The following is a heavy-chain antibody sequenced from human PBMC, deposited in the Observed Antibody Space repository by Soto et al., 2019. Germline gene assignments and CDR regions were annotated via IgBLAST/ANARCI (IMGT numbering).Heavy chain of an antibody. CDR1: GYTFRNYA. V-gene: IGHV1-18*04. D-gene: IGHD3-3*01. CDR3: ARDAAFWSGRNLNWFDS. Sequence: QVHLVQSGAEVKEPGASVKVSCKASGYTFRNYAITWVRQDPGQGLEWMGWINTYKGDTNYAHKFQGRVTMTTDTSTSTAYMELRSLRSDDTAIYYCARDAAFWSGRNLNWFDSWGQGTLVTVSS. J-gene: IGHJ5*01. CDR2: INTYKGDT.